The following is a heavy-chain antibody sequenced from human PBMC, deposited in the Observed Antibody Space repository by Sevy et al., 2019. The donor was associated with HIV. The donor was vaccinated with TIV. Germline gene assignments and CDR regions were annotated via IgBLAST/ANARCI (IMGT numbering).Heavy chain of an antibody. CDR2: ISYDGSNK. V-gene: IGHV3-30*18. CDR1: GFTLSNYG. J-gene: IGHJ6*02. Sequence: GGSLRLSCTASGFTLSNYGMHWVRQAPGKGLEWVALISYDGSNKYYADSVKGRFTISRDNSKNTLYLQMSSLRAEDTAVYYCAKGPHSTTSNPGEYYYYYGMDVWGQGTTVTVSS. CDR3: AKGPHSTTSNPGEYYYYYGMDV. D-gene: IGHD2-2*01.